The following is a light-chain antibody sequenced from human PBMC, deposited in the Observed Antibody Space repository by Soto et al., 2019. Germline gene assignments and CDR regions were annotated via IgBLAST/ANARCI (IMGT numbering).Light chain of an antibody. CDR2: GTS. CDR3: QQYGTSPYA. CDR1: QSVSSSY. V-gene: IGKV3-20*01. J-gene: IGKJ2*01. Sequence: IVLTQSPGTLSLSPGERATLSCRASQSVSSSYLGWYQQKPGQAPRLLIHGTSNRATGIPDRFSGSGSGTDFTLTISRLEPEDFAVYYCQQYGTSPYAFGQGTKLEIK.